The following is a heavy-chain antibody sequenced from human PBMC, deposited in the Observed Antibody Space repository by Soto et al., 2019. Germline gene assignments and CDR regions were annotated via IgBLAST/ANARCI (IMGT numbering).Heavy chain of an antibody. Sequence: QVQLVESGGGVVQPGKSLRLSCAASGFTFSSYGMHWVRQAPGKGLEWVAVIWYDGSNKYYADSVMGRFTISRDNSKNTLDLHMNSLRAEDTAVYYCAREDYDSGSFDYWGQGTLVTVSS. CDR3: AREDYDSGSFDY. V-gene: IGHV3-33*01. D-gene: IGHD3-10*01. CDR2: IWYDGSNK. J-gene: IGHJ4*02. CDR1: GFTFSSYG.